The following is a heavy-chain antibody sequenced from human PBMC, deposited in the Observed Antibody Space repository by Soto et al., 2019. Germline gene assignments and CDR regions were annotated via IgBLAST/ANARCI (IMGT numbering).Heavy chain of an antibody. CDR1: GASISGYY. D-gene: IGHD1-1*01. Sequence: SETLSLTCTVSGASISGYYWSWIRKSAGKGLEWFGRIYATGTTDYNPSLKSRVMMSVDTSKKQFSLKLRSVTAADTAVYYCVRDGTKTLRDWFDPWGQGISVTVSS. CDR2: IYATGTT. J-gene: IGHJ5*02. V-gene: IGHV4-4*07. CDR3: VRDGTKTLRDWFDP.